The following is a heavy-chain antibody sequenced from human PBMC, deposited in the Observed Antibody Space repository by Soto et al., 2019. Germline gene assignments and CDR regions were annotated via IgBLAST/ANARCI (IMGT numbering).Heavy chain of an antibody. CDR3: AVVVAASQHYGMDV. CDR1: GGTFSSYA. CDR2: IIPIFGTA. Sequence: SVKVSCKASGGTFSSYAISWVRQAPGQGLEWMGGIIPIFGTANYAQKFQGRVPITADESTSTAYMELSSLRYEDTAVYYCAVVVAASQHYGMDVWGQGSTVTVSS. V-gene: IGHV1-69*13. J-gene: IGHJ6*02. D-gene: IGHD2-15*01.